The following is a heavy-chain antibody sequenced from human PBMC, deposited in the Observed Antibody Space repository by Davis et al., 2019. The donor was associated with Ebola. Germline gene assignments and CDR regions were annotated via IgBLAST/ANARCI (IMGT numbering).Heavy chain of an antibody. D-gene: IGHD5-18*01. CDR2: IIPMLGIP. Sequence: AASVKVSCTASGGTFSTYAIDWVRQAPGQGLEWMGRIIPMLGIPNYAQRFQGRVTITADKSTRTAYMELSSLRSEDTAMYYCARDLGTAMATEWGQGTLVTVSS. J-gene: IGHJ4*02. V-gene: IGHV1-69*04. CDR3: ARDLGTAMATE. CDR1: GGTFSTYA.